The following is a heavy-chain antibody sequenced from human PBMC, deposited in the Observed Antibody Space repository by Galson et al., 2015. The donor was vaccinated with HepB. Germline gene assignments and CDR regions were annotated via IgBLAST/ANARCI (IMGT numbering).Heavy chain of an antibody. Sequence: QVQLQESGPGLVKPSQTLSLTCSVSGASISHDNYYWSWIRQYPGKGLGWIGNMHYSGSTHYSASLKSRVSILGDSLRNQFSLNLTSLTAADTAIYYCARDRGGRFDYWGQGKLVTAS. J-gene: IGHJ4*02. D-gene: IGHD5-24*01. CDR2: MHYSGST. V-gene: IGHV4-31*03. CDR3: ARDRGGRFDY. CDR1: GASISHDNYY.